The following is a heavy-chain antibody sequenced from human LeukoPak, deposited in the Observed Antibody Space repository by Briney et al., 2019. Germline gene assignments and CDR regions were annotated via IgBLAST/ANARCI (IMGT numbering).Heavy chain of an antibody. Sequence: PGGSLRLSCEASGFTFSNYNMNWVRQAPGKGLEWISSITTSSTYIYYADSVKGRFTISRDNAKNSLYLQMNSLTAEDTAVYYCARGVTTVRGVTYYYYYYYMDVWGKGTTVTISS. CDR3: ARGVTTVRGVTYYYYYYYMDV. D-gene: IGHD3-10*01. CDR2: ITTSSTYI. J-gene: IGHJ6*03. V-gene: IGHV3-21*01. CDR1: GFTFSNYN.